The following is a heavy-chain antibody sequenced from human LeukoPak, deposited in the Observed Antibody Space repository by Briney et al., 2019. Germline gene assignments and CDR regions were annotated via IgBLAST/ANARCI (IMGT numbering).Heavy chain of an antibody. CDR1: GFTFSSYG. J-gene: IGHJ4*02. D-gene: IGHD3-22*01. Sequence: PGGSLRLSCAASGFTFSSYGMHWVRQAPGKGLEWVAFIRYDGSNKYYADSVKGRFTISRDNSKNTLYLQMNSLRAEDTAVYYCAKGRLVPAAPSFYYDSSLFDYWGQGTLVTVSS. CDR2: IRYDGSNK. CDR3: AKGRLVPAAPSFYYDSSLFDY. V-gene: IGHV3-30*02.